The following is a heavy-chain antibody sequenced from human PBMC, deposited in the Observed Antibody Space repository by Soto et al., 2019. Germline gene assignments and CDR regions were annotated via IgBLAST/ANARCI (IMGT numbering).Heavy chain of an antibody. CDR3: AVGMYSSGYAVDY. J-gene: IGHJ4*02. CDR1: GGTFSSYA. Sequence: ASVKVSCKASGGTFSSYAISWARQAPGQGLEWMGGIIPIFGTANYAQKFQGRVTITADESTSTAYMELSSLRSEDTAVYYCAVGMYSSGYAVDYWGQGTLVTVSS. V-gene: IGHV1-69*13. D-gene: IGHD6-19*01. CDR2: IIPIFGTA.